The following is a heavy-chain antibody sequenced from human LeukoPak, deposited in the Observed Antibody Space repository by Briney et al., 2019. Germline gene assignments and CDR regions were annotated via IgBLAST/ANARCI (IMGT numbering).Heavy chain of an antibody. V-gene: IGHV3-74*03. D-gene: IGHD1-26*01. CDR3: ARTTSMSYVGDAFDL. CDR2: INSGSST. J-gene: IGHJ3*01. Sequence: PGGSLLLAFSVSGFPFSSYLMHSVRQAPGKGLVWVSRINSGSSTTYADSVQGRFTISRDNAKNPLYLQMNSLRAEDTAVYYCARTTSMSYVGDAFDLWGQGTMVTVSS. CDR1: GFPFSSYL.